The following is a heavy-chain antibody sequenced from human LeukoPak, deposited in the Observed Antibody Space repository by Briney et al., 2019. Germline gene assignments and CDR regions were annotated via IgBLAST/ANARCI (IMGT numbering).Heavy chain of an antibody. Sequence: GGSLRLSCEASGFTFSIYSMNWVRQAPGKGLEWVSYISSSSSGIYYADSVEGRFTISRDNAKNSLYLQMNSLSADDTAVYYCAKGTVGAKYWGQGTLVIVSS. CDR1: GFTFSIYS. D-gene: IGHD1-26*01. V-gene: IGHV3-48*01. CDR2: ISSSSSGI. J-gene: IGHJ4*02. CDR3: AKGTVGAKY.